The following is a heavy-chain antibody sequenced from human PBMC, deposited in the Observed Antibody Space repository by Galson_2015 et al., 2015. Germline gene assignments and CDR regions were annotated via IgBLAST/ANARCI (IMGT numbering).Heavy chain of an antibody. Sequence: SLRLSCAASGFTFSDYYMNWIRQAPGKGLEWVSYISSSGRIIYYADSVKGRFTISRDNAKSSLYLQMNSLRVEDTAVYYCARGERHMDVWGKGTTVTDSS. CDR3: ARGERHMDV. CDR1: GFTFSDYY. V-gene: IGHV3-11*01. CDR2: ISSSGRII. J-gene: IGHJ6*03. D-gene: IGHD1-26*01.